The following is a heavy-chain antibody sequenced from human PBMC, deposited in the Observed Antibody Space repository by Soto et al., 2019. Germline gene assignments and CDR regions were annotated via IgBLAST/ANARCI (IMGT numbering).Heavy chain of an antibody. V-gene: IGHV4-39*01. CDR1: GGSISSGGYY. CDR2: IYYSGST. J-gene: IGHJ4*02. Sequence: SETLSLTCTVSGGSISSGGYYWSWIRQHPGKGLEWIGYIYYSGSTYYNPSLKSRVTISVDRSKNQFSLKLSSVTAAGTAVYYCARHFSVDYFDYWGQGALVTVSS. CDR3: ARHFSVDYFDY.